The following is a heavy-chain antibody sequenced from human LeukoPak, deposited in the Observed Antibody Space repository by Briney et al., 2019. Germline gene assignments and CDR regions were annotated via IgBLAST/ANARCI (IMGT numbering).Heavy chain of an antibody. Sequence: ASVKVSCKASGGTFSSYAISWVRQAPGQGPEWMGGIIPIFGTANYAQKFQGRVTITADESTSTAYMELSSLRSEDTAVYYCARGKSSGYYRKGAYYFDYWGQGTLVTVSS. D-gene: IGHD3-22*01. CDR2: IIPIFGTA. V-gene: IGHV1-69*13. CDR3: ARGKSSGYYRKGAYYFDY. J-gene: IGHJ4*02. CDR1: GGTFSSYA.